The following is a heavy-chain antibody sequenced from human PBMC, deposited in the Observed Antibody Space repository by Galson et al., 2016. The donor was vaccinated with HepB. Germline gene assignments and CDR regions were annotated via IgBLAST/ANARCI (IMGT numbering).Heavy chain of an antibody. V-gene: IGHV3-74*01. CDR3: ASKVVRRSIGVFDV. Sequence: SLRLSCAASGFTFNNYWMHWVRQAPGKGLVWVSRISGDGTNTFYADSVKGRFTISRDNARNTVYMQMDSLTVEDTAVYYCASKVVRRSIGVFDVWGQGTMVTVSS. D-gene: IGHD6-25*01. CDR2: ISGDGTNT. J-gene: IGHJ3*01. CDR1: GFTFNNYW.